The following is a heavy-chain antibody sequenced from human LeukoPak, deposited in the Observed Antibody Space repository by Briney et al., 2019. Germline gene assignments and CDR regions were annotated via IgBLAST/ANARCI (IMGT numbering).Heavy chain of an antibody. CDR3: AREQDYYDSSGYYIDY. D-gene: IGHD3-22*01. CDR1: GYTFTSYG. Sequence: ASVKVSCKASGYTFTSYGISWVRQAPGQGLEWMGWISAYNGNTNYAQKLQGRVTMTTDTSTSTAYMELRSLRSDDTAVYYCAREQDYYDSSGYYIDYWGQGTLVTVSS. V-gene: IGHV1-18*01. CDR2: ISAYNGNT. J-gene: IGHJ4*02.